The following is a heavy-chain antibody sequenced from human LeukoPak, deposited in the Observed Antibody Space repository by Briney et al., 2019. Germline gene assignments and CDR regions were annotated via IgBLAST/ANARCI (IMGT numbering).Heavy chain of an antibody. D-gene: IGHD2-21*02. J-gene: IGHJ4*02. CDR1: GYTFTSYD. V-gene: IGHV1-2*02. CDR3: ARDPMVTPIGYFDY. CDR2: INPNSGGT. Sequence: ASVKVSCKASGYTFTSYDMHWVRQAPGQGLEWMGWINPNSGGTNYAQKFQGRVTMTRDTSISTAYMELRRLRSDDTAVYYCARDPMVTPIGYFDYWGQGTLVTVSS.